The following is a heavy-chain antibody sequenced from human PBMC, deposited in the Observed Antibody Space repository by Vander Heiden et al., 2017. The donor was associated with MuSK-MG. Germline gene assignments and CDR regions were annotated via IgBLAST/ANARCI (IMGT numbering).Heavy chain of an antibody. V-gene: IGHV7-4-1*02. D-gene: IGHD3-22*01. CDR2: INTKTGNP. CDR3: ARDSPHYDRSGHYWGDY. J-gene: IGHJ4*02. Sequence: QVQLVQSGSELKRPGALVKLSCKATGYSFSSQGMNWVRQVPGQGLEWMGWINTKTGNPTYAQAFTGRFVFSLDTSVSTAYLQISSLKAEDTAVYYCARDSPHYDRSGHYWGDYWGREPWSPSPQ. CDR1: GYSFSSQG.